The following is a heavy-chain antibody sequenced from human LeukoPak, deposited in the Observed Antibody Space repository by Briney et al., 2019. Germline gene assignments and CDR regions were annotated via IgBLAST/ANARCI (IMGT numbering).Heavy chain of an antibody. J-gene: IGHJ6*03. Sequence: PGGSLRLSCGASGFTFSSYWMSWVRQAPGKGLEWVANIKQDGSEKYYVDSVKGRVTISRDNARNSLYLQMNSLRAEDTAVYYCARIYYDSSGDYMDVWGKGTTVTVSS. CDR2: IKQDGSEK. CDR1: GFTFSSYW. D-gene: IGHD3-22*01. CDR3: ARIYYDSSGDYMDV. V-gene: IGHV3-7*01.